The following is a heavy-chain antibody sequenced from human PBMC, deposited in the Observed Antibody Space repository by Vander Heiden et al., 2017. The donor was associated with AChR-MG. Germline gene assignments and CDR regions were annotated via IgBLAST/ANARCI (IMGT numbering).Heavy chain of an antibody. CDR1: GGPLSGYG. CDR3: ARVGSITSRMDV. D-gene: IGHD3-3*01. CDR2: ISHSGRT. J-gene: IGHJ6*02. Sequence: QVQLQQWGAGLVTPSEPLSLTCAVYGGPLSGYGWSWIRQPPGKGLEWIGEISHSGRTNYKSSLKSRVTISVDTSKSQLSLKLSSVAAADTAVYYCARVGSITSRMDVWGQGTTVTVSS. V-gene: IGHV4-34*01.